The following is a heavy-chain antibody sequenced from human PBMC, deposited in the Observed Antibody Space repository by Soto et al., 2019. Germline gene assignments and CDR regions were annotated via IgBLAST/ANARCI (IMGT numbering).Heavy chain of an antibody. V-gene: IGHV4-31*03. CDR1: GGSISSGGYY. J-gene: IGHJ6*02. CDR3: ARASGWYWSYYYYGMDV. D-gene: IGHD6-19*01. CDR2: IYYSGST. Sequence: QVQLQESGPGLVKPSQTLSLTCTVSGGSISSGGYYWSWIRQHPGKGLEWIGYIYYSGSTYYNPSRKSRVTISVDTAKNQFSLKLSSVTAADTAVYYCARASGWYWSYYYYGMDVWGQGTTVTVSS.